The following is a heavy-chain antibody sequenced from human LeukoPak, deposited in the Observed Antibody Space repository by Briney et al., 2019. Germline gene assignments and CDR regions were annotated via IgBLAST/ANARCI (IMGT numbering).Heavy chain of an antibody. J-gene: IGHJ4*02. V-gene: IGHV3-23*01. CDR3: ARGGSSGSMIY. D-gene: IGHD3-22*01. CDR2: ISGSGGST. CDR1: GFTFSSYA. Sequence: GGSLRLSCAAAGFTFSSYAMSWVRQAPGKGLEWVSAISGSGGSTYYADSVKGRFTISRDNANNSLYLQMNSLTAEDTAVYYCARGGSSGSMIYWGQGTLVTVSS.